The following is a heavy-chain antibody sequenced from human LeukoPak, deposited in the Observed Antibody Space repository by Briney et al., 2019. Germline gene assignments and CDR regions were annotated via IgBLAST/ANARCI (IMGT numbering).Heavy chain of an antibody. CDR3: ARVGELSLYSYLDY. CDR1: GYTFTSYG. V-gene: IGHV1-18*01. CDR2: ISAYNGNT. D-gene: IGHD3-16*02. J-gene: IGHJ4*02. Sequence: ASVKVSCKASGYTFTSYGISWVRQAPGQGLEWMGWISAYNGNTNYAQKLQGRVTMTTDTSTSTAYMELRSLRSDDTAVYYSARVGELSLYSYLDYWGQGTLVTVSS.